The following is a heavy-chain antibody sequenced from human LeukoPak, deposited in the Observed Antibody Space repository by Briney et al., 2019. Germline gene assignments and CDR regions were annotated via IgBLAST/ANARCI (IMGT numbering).Heavy chain of an antibody. CDR3: ARGPRRFDY. Sequence: PPETLSLTCAVYGGSFSGYYWSWIRQPPGKGLEWIGEINHSGSTNYNPSLKSRVTISVDTSKNQFSLKLSSVTAADTAVYYCARGPRRFDYWGQGTLVTVSS. CDR2: INHSGST. V-gene: IGHV4-34*01. J-gene: IGHJ4*02. CDR1: GGSFSGYY.